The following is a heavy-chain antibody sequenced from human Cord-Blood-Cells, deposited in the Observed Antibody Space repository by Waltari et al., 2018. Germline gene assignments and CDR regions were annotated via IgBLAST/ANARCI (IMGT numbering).Heavy chain of an antibody. V-gene: IGHV3-33*01. J-gene: IGHJ4*02. CDR3: ARLNFDY. CDR1: GFTFSSYG. Sequence: QVQLVESGGGVVQPGRSLRLSCAASGFTFSSYGMHWVRQAPGKGLEWVAVIWYDGSNKDYADSVKGRFTISRDNSKNTLYLQMNSLRAEDTAVYYCARLNFDYWGQGTLVTVSS. CDR2: IWYDGSNK.